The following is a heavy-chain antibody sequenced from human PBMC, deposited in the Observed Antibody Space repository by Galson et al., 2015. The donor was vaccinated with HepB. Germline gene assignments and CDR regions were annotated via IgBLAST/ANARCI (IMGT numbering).Heavy chain of an antibody. V-gene: IGHV3-64D*06. CDR3: VKEKGGGDIVVVVAAYSWYFDL. Sequence: SLRLSCAASGFTFSSYAMHWVRQAPGKGLEYVSAISSNGGSTYYADSVKGRFTISRDNSKNTLYLQMSSLRAEDTAVYYCVKEKGGGDIVVVVAAYSWYFDLWGRGTLVTVSS. D-gene: IGHD2-15*01. CDR1: GFTFSSYA. J-gene: IGHJ2*01. CDR2: ISSNGGST.